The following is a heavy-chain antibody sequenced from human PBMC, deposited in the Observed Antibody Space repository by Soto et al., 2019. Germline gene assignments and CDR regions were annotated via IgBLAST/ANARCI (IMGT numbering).Heavy chain of an antibody. D-gene: IGHD3-3*01. Sequence: ASVKVSCKASGYTFTSYDINWARQATGQGLEWMGWVNPNSGNTGYAQKFQGRVTMTRNTSISTADMELSSLRSEDTAVYYCARVPTYYDFWSGYSPDYYYYMDVWGKGTTVTVSS. J-gene: IGHJ6*03. CDR1: GYTFTSYD. V-gene: IGHV1-8*01. CDR2: VNPNSGNT. CDR3: ARVPTYYDFWSGYSPDYYYYMDV.